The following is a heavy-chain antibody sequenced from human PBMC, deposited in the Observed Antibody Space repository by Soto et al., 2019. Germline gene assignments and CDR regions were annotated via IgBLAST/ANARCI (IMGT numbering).Heavy chain of an antibody. CDR2: INSDGSST. CDR1: GFTFSSYW. J-gene: IGHJ4*02. V-gene: IGHV3-74*01. D-gene: IGHD5-12*01. Sequence: GGSLRLSCAASGFTFSSYWMHWVRQAPGKGLVWVSRINSDGSSTSYADSVKGRFTIYRDNAKNTLYLQMNSLRAEDTAVYYCAGRRRGYSGYDLDYWGQGTLVTVSS. CDR3: AGRRRGYSGYDLDY.